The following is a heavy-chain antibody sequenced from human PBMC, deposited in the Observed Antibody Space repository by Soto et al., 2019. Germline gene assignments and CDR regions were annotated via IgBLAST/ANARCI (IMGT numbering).Heavy chain of an antibody. CDR3: ARDRAVAVRGWFDP. D-gene: IGHD6-19*01. Sequence: QVQLVESGGGVVQPGRSLRLSCAASGFTFSSYGMHWVRQAPGKGLEWVAVIWYDGSNKYYADSVKGRFTISRDNSKNTLYLQMNSLRAEDTAVYYCARDRAVAVRGWFDPWGQGTLVTVSS. CDR2: IWYDGSNK. V-gene: IGHV3-33*01. CDR1: GFTFSSYG. J-gene: IGHJ5*02.